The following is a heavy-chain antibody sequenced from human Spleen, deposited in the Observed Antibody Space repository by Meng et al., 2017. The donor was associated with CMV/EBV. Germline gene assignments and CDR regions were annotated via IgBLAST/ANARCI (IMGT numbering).Heavy chain of an antibody. CDR2: ISYDGSNK. CDR3: ARGPSSNNYYDFWSGYPDY. J-gene: IGHJ4*02. CDR1: GFTFTNYS. Sequence: GESLKISCAASGFTFTNYSMHWVRQAPGKGLEWVAVISYDGSNKYYADSVKGQFTISRDSSKNTLYLQINSLRAEDTAVYYCARGPSSNNYYDFWSGYPDYWGQGTLVTVSS. V-gene: IGHV3-30*01. D-gene: IGHD3-3*01.